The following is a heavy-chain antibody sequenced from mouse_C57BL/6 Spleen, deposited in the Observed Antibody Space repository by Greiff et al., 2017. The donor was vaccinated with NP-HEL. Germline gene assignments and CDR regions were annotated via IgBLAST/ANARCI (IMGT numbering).Heavy chain of an antibody. V-gene: IGHV14-1*01. CDR3: TTSRYGSRTYWYFDV. Sequence: EVQLQQSGAELVRPGASVKLSCTASGFNIKDYYMHWVKQRPEQGLEWIGRIDPEDGDTEYAPKFQGKATMTADTSSNTAYLQLSSLTSEDTAVYYCTTSRYGSRTYWYFDVWGTGTTVTVSS. CDR1: GFNIKDYY. CDR2: IDPEDGDT. J-gene: IGHJ1*03. D-gene: IGHD1-1*01.